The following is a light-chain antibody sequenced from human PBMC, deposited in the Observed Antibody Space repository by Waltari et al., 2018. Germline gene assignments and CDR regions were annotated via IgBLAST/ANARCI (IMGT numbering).Light chain of an antibody. Sequence: QSALTQPASVSGSPGQSITLSCPGTSSDVGGYDFVSWYQQYPGKAPKLVIYDVYYRPSGVSDRFSASKSGNTASLTISGLQTEDEADYYCSSYTSISTSVVFGGGTKLTVL. J-gene: IGLJ2*01. CDR1: SSDVGGYDF. CDR3: SSYTSISTSVV. CDR2: DVY. V-gene: IGLV2-14*03.